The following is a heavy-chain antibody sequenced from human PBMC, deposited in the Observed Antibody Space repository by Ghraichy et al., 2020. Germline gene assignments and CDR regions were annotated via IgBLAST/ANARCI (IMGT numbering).Heavy chain of an antibody. V-gene: IGHV3-9*01. J-gene: IGHJ6*02. CDR1: GFTFDDYA. CDR3: ATAYGYSSSWSNYYYYGMDV. D-gene: IGHD6-13*01. CDR2: ISWNSGSI. Sequence: GGSLRLSCAASGFTFDDYAMHWVRQAPGKGLEWVSGISWNSGSIGYADSVKGRFTISRDNAKDSLYLQMNSLRAEDTALYYCATAYGYSSSWSNYYYYGMDVWGQGTTVTVSS.